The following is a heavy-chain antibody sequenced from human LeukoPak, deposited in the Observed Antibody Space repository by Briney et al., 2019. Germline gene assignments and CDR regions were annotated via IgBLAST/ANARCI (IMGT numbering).Heavy chain of an antibody. D-gene: IGHD1-1*01. Sequence: GESLKISCKGSGASFTNYWICWGRPMPGKGLEWMGTIYLGDSDTRYSPSFQGQVTISADKSINTAYLQWSSLKSSGTAMYYCVRHRNWNYDYWGQGTLGTVSS. J-gene: IGHJ4*02. CDR1: GASFTNYW. CDR2: IYLGDSDT. V-gene: IGHV5-51*01. CDR3: VRHRNWNYDY.